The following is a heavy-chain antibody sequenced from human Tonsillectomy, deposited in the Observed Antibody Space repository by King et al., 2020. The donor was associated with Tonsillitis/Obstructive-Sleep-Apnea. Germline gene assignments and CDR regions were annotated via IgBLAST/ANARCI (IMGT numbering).Heavy chain of an antibody. Sequence: QLVQSGAEVKKPGASVKVSCKASGYTFPNYGISWVRQAPGQGLEWMGWISAYNGHTNYAQKLQGRLTMTTDTSTSTAYLELRSLRSADTAVYYCARDSMSHYYDSSGYYTFNYWGQGTLVTVSS. CDR2: ISAYNGHT. CDR1: GYTFPNYG. V-gene: IGHV1-18*01. J-gene: IGHJ4*02. CDR3: ARDSMSHYYDSSGYYTFNY. D-gene: IGHD3-22*01.